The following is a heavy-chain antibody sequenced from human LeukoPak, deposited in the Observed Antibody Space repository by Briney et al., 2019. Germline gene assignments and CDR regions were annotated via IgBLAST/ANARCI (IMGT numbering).Heavy chain of an antibody. CDR3: AGDGNGVLGDY. V-gene: IGHV1-18*01. D-gene: IGHD2-8*01. J-gene: IGHJ4*02. CDR2: ISVYSGNT. CDR1: GYTFISYG. Sequence: GASVKVSCRSSGYTFISYGISWARQAPGQGLEWMGWISVYSGNTNYAQRLQGRVTMTTDTSTSTAYMELRSLRSDDTAVYYCAGDGNGVLGDYWGQGTLVTVSS.